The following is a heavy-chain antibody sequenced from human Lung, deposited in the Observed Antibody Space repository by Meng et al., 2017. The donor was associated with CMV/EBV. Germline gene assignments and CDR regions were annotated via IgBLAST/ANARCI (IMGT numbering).Heavy chain of an antibody. CDR2: ISAYNGNT. J-gene: IGHJ6*02. V-gene: IGHV1-18*01. Sequence: SVXVSXXASGYSFRTFGISWVRKAPGQGLEWMGWISAYNGNTTYTQKLQGRVTMTRDTSTRTVYMELRSLRSDDTAVYYCARDRVLRGVNGLDVWAQGPTATFSS. D-gene: IGHD3-10*01. CDR3: ARDRVLRGVNGLDV. CDR1: GYSFRTFG.